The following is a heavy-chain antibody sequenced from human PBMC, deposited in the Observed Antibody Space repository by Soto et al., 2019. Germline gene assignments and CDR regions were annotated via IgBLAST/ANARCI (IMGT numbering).Heavy chain of an antibody. J-gene: IGHJ6*02. CDR1: GSTLPGYY. D-gene: IGHD3-3*01. Sequence: DSVRVSCKASGSTLPGYYLHWLRQAPGPGLEWMGWINPNSGGTNYAQKFQGRVSMNRDTSINTAYMELRSLRSDDTAVYYCARDRGTREYYEYLSGYYDYDYCMDCWRQGTMVTVAS. CDR2: INPNSGGT. CDR3: ARDRGTREYYEYLSGYYDYDYCMDC. V-gene: IGHV1-2*02.